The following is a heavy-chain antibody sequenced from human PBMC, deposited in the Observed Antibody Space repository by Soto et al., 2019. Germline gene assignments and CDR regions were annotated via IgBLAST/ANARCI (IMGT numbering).Heavy chain of an antibody. Sequence: PGGSLRLSCAASGFTFSRYGMHGVRQAPGKGLEWLTVMSYDGSHKQYADSVKGRFTISRDNSKNTVYLQMDSLTTEDTAVYYCARVLRGYSGFEDYFDYWGQGA. CDR3: ARVLRGYSGFEDYFDY. CDR1: GFTFSRYG. J-gene: IGHJ4*02. V-gene: IGHV3-30*03. D-gene: IGHD5-12*01. CDR2: MSYDGSHK.